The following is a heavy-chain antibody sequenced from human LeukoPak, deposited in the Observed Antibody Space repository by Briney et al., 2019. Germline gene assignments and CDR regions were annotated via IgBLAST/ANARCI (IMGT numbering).Heavy chain of an antibody. CDR1: GFTFRSFW. CDR2: IKQDGSEK. J-gene: IGHJ4*02. D-gene: IGHD5-18*01. CDR3: ARYSYSHGYFDH. V-gene: IGHV3-7*01. Sequence: QPGGSLRLSCVVSGFTFRSFWMSWVRQAPGKGLEWVANIKQDGSEKYYVDSVKGRFTISRDNAKNSLYLQMNSLRAEDTADYYCARYSYSHGYFDHWGQGTLVTVSS.